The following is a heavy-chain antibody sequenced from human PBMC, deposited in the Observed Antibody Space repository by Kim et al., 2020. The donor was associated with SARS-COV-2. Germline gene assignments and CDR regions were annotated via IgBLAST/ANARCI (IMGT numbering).Heavy chain of an antibody. J-gene: IGHJ4*02. CDR3: ARDHYYGSGVFDY. Sequence: NRYLKGRVTISVDTSKNQFSLKLSSVTAADTAVYYCARDHYYGSGVFDYWGQGTLVTVSS. V-gene: IGHV4-39*07. D-gene: IGHD3-10*01.